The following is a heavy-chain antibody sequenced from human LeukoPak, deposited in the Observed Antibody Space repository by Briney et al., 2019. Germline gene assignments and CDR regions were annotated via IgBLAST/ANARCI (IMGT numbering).Heavy chain of an antibody. J-gene: IGHJ4*02. CDR1: GDSVSSNSAA. V-gene: IGHV6-1*01. CDR2: TYYRSKWYN. Sequence: SQTLSLTCAISGDSVSSNSAAWNRVRQSPSRGLEWLGRTYYRSKWYNYYGASVKSRITINPDTSKNQFSLQLNSVTPEDTAVYYCARGAAGAIDYWGQGTLVTVSS. D-gene: IGHD6-13*01. CDR3: ARGAAGAIDY.